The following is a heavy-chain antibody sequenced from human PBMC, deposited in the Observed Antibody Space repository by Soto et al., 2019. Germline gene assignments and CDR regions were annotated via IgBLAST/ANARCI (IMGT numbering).Heavy chain of an antibody. CDR3: VRDFSRIVGATADAFDV. J-gene: IGHJ3*01. Sequence: GGSLRLSCAASGFTFGTYCMNWVRQAPGKGLEWVSSISATSTYIYYADSVKGRFSISRDNAKNSLYPQIDSLRAEDTAVYYCVRDFSRIVGATADAFDVWGQGTMLTVSS. V-gene: IGHV3-21*01. CDR1: GFTFGTYC. CDR2: ISATSTYI. D-gene: IGHD1-26*01.